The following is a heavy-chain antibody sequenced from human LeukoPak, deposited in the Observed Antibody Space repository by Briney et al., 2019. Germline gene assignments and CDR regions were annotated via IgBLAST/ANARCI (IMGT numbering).Heavy chain of an antibody. D-gene: IGHD5-12*01. J-gene: IGHJ3*02. Sequence: PGGSLRLSCAASGFTFSSYGMHWVRQAPGKGLEWVAFIRYDGSNKYYADSVKGRFTISRDNSKNTLYLQMNSLRAEDTAVYYCAKTSGYCGYEQNDAFDIWGQGTMVTVSS. CDR3: AKTSGYCGYEQNDAFDI. CDR2: IRYDGSNK. V-gene: IGHV3-30*02. CDR1: GFTFSSYG.